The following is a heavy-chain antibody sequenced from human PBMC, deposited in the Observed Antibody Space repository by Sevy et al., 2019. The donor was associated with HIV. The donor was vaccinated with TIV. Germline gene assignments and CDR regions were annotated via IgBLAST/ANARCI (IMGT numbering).Heavy chain of an antibody. CDR1: GGTFSSYI. V-gene: IGHV1-69*13. Sequence: ASVKVSCKASGGTFSSYIVSWVRQAPGQGLEWMGGITPVLGTTNYAHKFQGRVTITADESTSTVYMEMSRPKSEDTAVYYCARWSISIDYWGQGTLVTVSS. J-gene: IGHJ4*02. CDR3: ARWSISIDY. CDR2: ITPVLGTT.